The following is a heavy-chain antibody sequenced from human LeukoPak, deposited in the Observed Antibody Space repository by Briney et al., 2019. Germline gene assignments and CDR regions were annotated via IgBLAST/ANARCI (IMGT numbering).Heavy chain of an antibody. CDR2: ISGSGGST. V-gene: IGHV3-23*01. D-gene: IGHD3-10*01. CDR3: AKDLSYGSGSHQPSSFDY. J-gene: IGHJ4*02. Sequence: TGGSLRLSCAASGFTFNNYAVSWVRQAPGKGLEWVSTISGSGGSTYYADSVKGRFTISRDNSKNTLYLQMNSLRAEDTAVYYCAKDLSYGSGSHQPSSFDYWGQGTLVTVSS. CDR1: GFTFNNYA.